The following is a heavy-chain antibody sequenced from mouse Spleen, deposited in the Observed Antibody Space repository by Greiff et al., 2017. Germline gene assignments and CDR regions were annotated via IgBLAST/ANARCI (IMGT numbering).Heavy chain of an antibody. CDR1: GFTFSSYA. V-gene: IGHV5-9-3*01. D-gene: IGHD4-1*02. CDR2: ISSGGSYT. J-gene: IGHJ4*01. CDR3: ARRQLAYAMDY. Sequence: EVHLVESGGGLVKPGGSLKLSCAASGFTFSSYAMSWVRQTPEKRLEWVATISSGGSYTYYPDSVKGRFTISRDNAKNTLYLQMSSLRSEDTAMYYCARRQLAYAMDYWGQGTSVTVSS.